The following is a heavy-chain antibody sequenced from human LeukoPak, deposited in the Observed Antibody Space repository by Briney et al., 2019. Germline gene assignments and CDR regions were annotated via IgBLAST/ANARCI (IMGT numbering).Heavy chain of an antibody. CDR2: IKSDGTTT. D-gene: IGHD5-24*01. CDR3: ARGRDGYLSAFDI. Sequence: SXXLSXAASGFTXSSYWMHWVRQAPGKGLVWVSRIKSDGTTTRYEDSVKGPFTISRDNAKNTLYLQMNSLRAEDTAVYYCARGRDGYLSAFDIWGQGTMVTVSS. J-gene: IGHJ3*02. CDR1: GFTXSSYW. V-gene: IGHV3-74*01.